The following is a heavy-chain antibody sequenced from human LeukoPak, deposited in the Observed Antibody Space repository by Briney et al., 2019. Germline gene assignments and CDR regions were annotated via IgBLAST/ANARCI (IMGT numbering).Heavy chain of an antibody. V-gene: IGHV4-38-2*02. Sequence: SETLSLTCAVSGYSISSGYYWSWIRQPPGKGLEWIGSIYHSGSTYYNPSLKSRVTISVDTSKNQFSLKLSSVTAADTAVYYCARDSSGWYKDYWGQGTLVTVSS. CDR3: ARDSSGWYKDY. D-gene: IGHD6-19*01. J-gene: IGHJ4*02. CDR2: IYHSGST. CDR1: GYSISSGYY.